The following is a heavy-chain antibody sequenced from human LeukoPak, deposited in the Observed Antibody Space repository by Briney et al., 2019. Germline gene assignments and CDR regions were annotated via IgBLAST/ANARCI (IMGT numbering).Heavy chain of an antibody. V-gene: IGHV1-24*01. CDR1: GYTLTELS. CDR3: ATVDFPYDSSGYDAFDI. CDR2: FDPEDGET. D-gene: IGHD3-22*01. J-gene: IGHJ3*02. Sequence: ASVKVSCKVSGYTLTELSMHWVRQAPGKGLEWMGGFDPEDGETIYAQKFQGRVTMTEDTSTDTAYMELSSLRSEDTAVYYCATVDFPYDSSGYDAFDIWGQGTMVTVSS.